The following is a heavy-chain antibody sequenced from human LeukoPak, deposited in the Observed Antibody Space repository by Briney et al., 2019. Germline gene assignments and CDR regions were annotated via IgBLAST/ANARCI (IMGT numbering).Heavy chain of an antibody. CDR3: ARRAEGYNYWDY. CDR1: GGSISSGGYY. Sequence: SETLSLTCTVSGGSISSGGYYWSWIRQHPGKGLGWIGYIYYSGSTYYNPSLKSRVIISVDTSKNQFSLKLSSVTAADTAVYYCARRAEGYNYWDYWGQGTLVTVSS. D-gene: IGHD5-24*01. V-gene: IGHV4-31*03. CDR2: IYYSGST. J-gene: IGHJ4*02.